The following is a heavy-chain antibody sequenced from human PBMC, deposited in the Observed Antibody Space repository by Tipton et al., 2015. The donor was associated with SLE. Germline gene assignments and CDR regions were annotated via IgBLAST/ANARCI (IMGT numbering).Heavy chain of an antibody. CDR1: GGSISSYY. CDR3: AGETSSLFDY. V-gene: IGHV4-4*08. Sequence: TLSLTCTVSGGSISSYYWSWIRQPPGKGLEWIGYIYTSGSTNYNPSLKSRVTISVDTSKNQFSLKLSSVTAADTAVYYRAGETSSLFDYWGQGTLVTVSS. D-gene: IGHD6-19*01. CDR2: IYTSGST. J-gene: IGHJ4*02.